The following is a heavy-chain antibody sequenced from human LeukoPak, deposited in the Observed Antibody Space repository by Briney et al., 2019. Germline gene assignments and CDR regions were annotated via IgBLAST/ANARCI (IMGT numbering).Heavy chain of an antibody. V-gene: IGHV1-69*05. D-gene: IGHD3-22*01. Sequence: GSSVKVSCKASGGTFSSYAISWVRQAPGQGLEWMGGIIPIFGTANYAQKFQGRVTITTDESTSTAYMELSSLRSEDTAVYYCASQRISYYDSSGYYYGFGAPFDYWGQGTLVTVSS. CDR1: GGTFSSYA. CDR2: IIPIFGTA. CDR3: ASQRISYYDSSGYYYGFGAPFDY. J-gene: IGHJ4*02.